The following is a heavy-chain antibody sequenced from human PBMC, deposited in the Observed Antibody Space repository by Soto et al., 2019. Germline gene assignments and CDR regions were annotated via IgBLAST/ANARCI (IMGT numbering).Heavy chain of an antibody. J-gene: IGHJ4*02. CDR3: AKDRYSGTYPTDFDY. Sequence: GSLRLSCAGSGFTFSSYGIHWVRQAPGKGLEWVALISYDGGNEKYTESVKDRFTISRDDSHNVAYLQMSSLRTEDTAMYYCAKDRYSGTYPTDFDYWGQGSLVTVSS. D-gene: IGHD1-26*01. CDR1: GFTFSSYG. CDR2: ISYDGGNE. V-gene: IGHV3-30*18.